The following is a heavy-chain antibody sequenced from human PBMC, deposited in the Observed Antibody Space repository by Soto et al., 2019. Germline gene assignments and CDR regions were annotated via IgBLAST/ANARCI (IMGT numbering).Heavy chain of an antibody. J-gene: IGHJ4*02. Sequence: QAHLAQSGAEVKKPGSSVTVSCKASGGTFNSYGISWVRQAPGQGLDWMGVIIPLYGTVNYAQKFQGRVSITAAKSTSTAYMDLNSLRSDDTAVYYCARVRVIRGVIPSHFGLWGQGTQVTVSS. D-gene: IGHD3-10*01. V-gene: IGHV1-69*06. CDR1: GGTFNSYG. CDR3: ARVRVIRGVIPSHFGL. CDR2: IIPLYGTV.